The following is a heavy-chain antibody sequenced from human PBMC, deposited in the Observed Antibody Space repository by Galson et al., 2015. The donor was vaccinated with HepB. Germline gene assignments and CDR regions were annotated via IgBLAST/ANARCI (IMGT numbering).Heavy chain of an antibody. J-gene: IGHJ4*02. Sequence: SLRLSCAASGFTFSSYAMHWVRQAPGKGLEWVAVISYDGSNKYYADSVKGRFTISRDDSKNTLYLQMNSLRAEDTAVYYCARDPCGGDCLHYFDYWGQGTLVTVSS. CDR2: ISYDGSNK. V-gene: IGHV3-30*04. D-gene: IGHD2-21*02. CDR3: ARDPCGGDCLHYFDY. CDR1: GFTFSSYA.